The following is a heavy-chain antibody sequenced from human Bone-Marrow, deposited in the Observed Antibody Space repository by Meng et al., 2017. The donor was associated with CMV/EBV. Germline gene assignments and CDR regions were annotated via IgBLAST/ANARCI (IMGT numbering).Heavy chain of an antibody. CDR2: VNSDGSSS. CDR1: FIFSPYW. CDR3: AKIPIPPNDLGRGYPIDC. Sequence: FIFSPYWMHWVRQAPGKGLVWVSRVNSDGSSSTYADSVKGRFTISRDNAKNTLYLQMNSLTVEDTALYYCAKIPIPPNDLGRGYPIDCWGQGTLVTVSS. V-gene: IGHV3-74*01. D-gene: IGHD3-16*01. J-gene: IGHJ4*02.